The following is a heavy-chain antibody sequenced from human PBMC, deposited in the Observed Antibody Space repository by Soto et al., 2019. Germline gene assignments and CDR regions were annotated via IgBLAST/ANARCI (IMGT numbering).Heavy chain of an antibody. J-gene: IGHJ4*02. D-gene: IGHD2-15*01. CDR3: TSDTFGARDS. CDR2: IDPYDTGI. CDR1: GFAFSSEW. Sequence: EVQLVESGGGLVQPGGSLRLSCAASGFAFSSEWTHWVRQAPGKGLVWVSRIDPYDTGITYADSVKGRFTISRDNAKNTLYLQMNSLRAEDTAVYYCTSDTFGARDSWGQGTLVTVSS. V-gene: IGHV3-74*01.